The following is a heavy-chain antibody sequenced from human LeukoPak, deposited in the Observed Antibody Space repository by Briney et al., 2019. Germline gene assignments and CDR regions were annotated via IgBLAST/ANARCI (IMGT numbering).Heavy chain of an antibody. Sequence: GESLTISCTGSGYTFTSYWIGWVRQMPGKGLEWMGIIYPGDSDTIYSPSFQGQVTISADKSISTAYLQWSSLKASDTAMYYCARQADTMIVAVSGFDILGQGTMVTVSS. J-gene: IGHJ3*02. CDR2: IYPGDSDT. D-gene: IGHD3-22*01. CDR3: ARQADTMIVAVSGFDI. CDR1: GYTFTSYW. V-gene: IGHV5-51*01.